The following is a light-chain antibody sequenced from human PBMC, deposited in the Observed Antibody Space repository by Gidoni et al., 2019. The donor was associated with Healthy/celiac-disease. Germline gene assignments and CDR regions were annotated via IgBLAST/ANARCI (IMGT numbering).Light chain of an antibody. CDR1: QSISSW. V-gene: IGKV1-5*03. CDR3: QQYNSFLCS. CDR2: KAY. J-gene: IGKJ2*04. Sequence: DIQMTQSPSTLSASVGDRVTITCRASQSISSWLAWYQQKPGKAPKLLIYKAYSLEGGVPSRFSGSGSGTEFTLTISSLQPDDFATYYCQQYNSFLCSFGQGTKLEIK.